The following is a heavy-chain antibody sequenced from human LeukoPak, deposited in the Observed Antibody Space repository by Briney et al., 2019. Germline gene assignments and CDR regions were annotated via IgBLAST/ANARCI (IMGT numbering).Heavy chain of an antibody. V-gene: IGHV4-4*07. D-gene: IGHD3-10*01. CDR1: GGSISSYY. CDR3: ARHSMVRGVISLIDY. CDR2: IYTSGST. J-gene: IGHJ4*02. Sequence: SETLSLTCTVSGGSISSYYWSWIRQPAGKGLEWIGRIYTSGSTNYNPSLKSRVTISVDTSKNQFSLKLSSVTAADTAVYYCARHSMVRGVISLIDYWGQGTLVTVSS.